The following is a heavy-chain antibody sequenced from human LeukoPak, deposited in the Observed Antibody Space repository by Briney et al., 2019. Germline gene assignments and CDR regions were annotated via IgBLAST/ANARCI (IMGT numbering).Heavy chain of an antibody. CDR2: IKQDGSEK. Sequence: PGGSLRLSCAASGFTFSSYWMSWVRQAPGKGLEWVANIKQDGSEKYYVDSVKGRFTISRDNAKNSLYLQMNSLRAEDTAVYYCASIAAALSYYYYCYMDVWGKGTTVTVSS. V-gene: IGHV3-7*01. D-gene: IGHD6-13*01. CDR1: GFTFSSYW. CDR3: ASIAAALSYYYYCYMDV. J-gene: IGHJ6*03.